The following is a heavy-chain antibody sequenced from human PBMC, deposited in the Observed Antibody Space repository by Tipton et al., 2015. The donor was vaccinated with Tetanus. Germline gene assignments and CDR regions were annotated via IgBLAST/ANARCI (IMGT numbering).Heavy chain of an antibody. CDR1: GHNSRSYW. D-gene: IGHD3-9*01. CDR3: AKGDPGNFDS. CDR2: IYPGDSDA. V-gene: IGHV5-51*01. J-gene: IGHJ4*02. Sequence: QSGAEVKKPGESLRISCKVSGHNSRSYWISWVRQMPGKGLEWMGIIYPGDSDATYSPAFQGQVTISVDKSITTAYLQWSSLKASDTAIYYCAKGDPGNFDSWGQGTQVIVSS.